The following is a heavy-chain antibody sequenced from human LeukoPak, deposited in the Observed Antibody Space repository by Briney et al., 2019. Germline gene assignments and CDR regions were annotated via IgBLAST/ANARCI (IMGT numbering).Heavy chain of an antibody. CDR1: GGTFSSYA. CDR2: IIPIFGTA. Sequence: GASVKVSCKASGGTFSSYAISWVRQAPGQGLEWMGRIIPIFGTANYAQKFQGRVTVTTDEYTSTAYMELSSLRSEDTAVYYCARGTIPNYYDSSGYLPFDYWGQGTLVTVSS. J-gene: IGHJ4*02. D-gene: IGHD3-22*01. CDR3: ARGTIPNYYDSSGYLPFDY. V-gene: IGHV1-69*05.